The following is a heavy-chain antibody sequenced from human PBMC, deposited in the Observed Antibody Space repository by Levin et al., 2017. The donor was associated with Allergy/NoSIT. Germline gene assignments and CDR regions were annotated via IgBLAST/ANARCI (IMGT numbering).Heavy chain of an antibody. CDR3: ATAYLG. V-gene: IGHV3-7*01. CDR1: GFTFRNSW. J-gene: IGHJ4*02. CDR2: INQDGSEK. Sequence: GESLKISCVVSGFTFRNSWMDWVRQAPGKGLEWVANINQDGSEKNYVGSVKGRFTISRDNAKNSLYLQMNSLKVEETAVYYCATAYLGWGQGTLVTVSS.